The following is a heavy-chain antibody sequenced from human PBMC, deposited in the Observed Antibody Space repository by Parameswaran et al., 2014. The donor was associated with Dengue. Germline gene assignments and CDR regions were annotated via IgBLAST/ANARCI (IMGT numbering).Heavy chain of an antibody. CDR3: AREHYYDSSGYLPGNYFDY. CDR2: TYYRSKWYN. J-gene: IGHJ4*02. V-gene: IGHV6-1*01. D-gene: IGHD3-22*01. Sequence: WIRQSPSRGLEWLGRTYYRSKWYNDYAVSVKSRITINPDTSKNQFSLQLNSVTPEDTAVYYCAREHYYDSSGYLPGNYFDYWGQGTLVTVSS.